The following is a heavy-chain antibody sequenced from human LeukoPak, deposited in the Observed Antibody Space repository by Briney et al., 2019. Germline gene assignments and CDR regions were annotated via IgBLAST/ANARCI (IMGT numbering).Heavy chain of an antibody. CDR1: GFTFSSYS. D-gene: IGHD3-22*01. CDR3: AREDSGTYCDF. CDR2: ISSTSSYI. V-gene: IGHV3-21*01. J-gene: IGHJ4*02. Sequence: GGSLRLSCAASGFTFSSYSMNWVRQAPGKGLEWVSSISSTSSYIYYADSVKGRFTISRDNAKNSLYLQMNTLRAEDTAVYYCAREDSGTYCDFWGQGTLDTVSS.